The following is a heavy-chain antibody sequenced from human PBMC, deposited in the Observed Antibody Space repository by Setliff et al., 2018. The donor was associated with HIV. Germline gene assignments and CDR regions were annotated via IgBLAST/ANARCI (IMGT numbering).Heavy chain of an antibody. J-gene: IGHJ5*02. D-gene: IGHD3-22*01. CDR3: ATEVPIDRSGYYFGGWFDP. V-gene: IGHV4-59*12. CDR2: ISYSGST. CDR1: GGSISTYY. Sequence: SETLSLTCTVSGGSISTYYWNWIRQPPGKGLEWIGYISYSGSTTYNPSLKSRVNMFIDTSKKQFSLKVASVTAADTAVYYCATEVPIDRSGYYFGGWFDPWGRGTLVTVSS.